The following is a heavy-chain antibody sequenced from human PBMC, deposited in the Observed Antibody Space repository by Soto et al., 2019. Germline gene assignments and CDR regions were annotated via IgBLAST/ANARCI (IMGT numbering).Heavy chain of an antibody. CDR3: ATYRGYSSRLHYFVY. J-gene: IGHJ4*02. CDR2: INPNSGGT. Sequence: ASVKVSCKASGYTFTGYYMHWVRQAPGQGLEWIGWINPNSGGTNYAQKFQGRVTMTRATSISTAYMALSRLRSDDTAVYYRATYRGYSSRLHYFVYWGQGALVTVSS. D-gene: IGHD6-13*01. CDR1: GYTFTGYY. V-gene: IGHV1-2*02.